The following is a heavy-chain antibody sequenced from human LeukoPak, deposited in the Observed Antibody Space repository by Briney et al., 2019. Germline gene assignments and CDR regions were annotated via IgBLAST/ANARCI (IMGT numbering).Heavy chain of an antibody. CDR1: GYTFTGYY. J-gene: IGHJ5*02. Sequence: ASVKVSCKASGYTFTGYYMYWVRQAPGQGLEWMGWINPDSGGTKYAQQFQGRVIMTRDTSISTVYMELSRLRSDDTAVYYCARDFEKASKARWFDPWGQGTLVTVSS. V-gene: IGHV1-2*02. D-gene: IGHD2-2*01. CDR2: INPDSGGT. CDR3: ARDFEKASKARWFDP.